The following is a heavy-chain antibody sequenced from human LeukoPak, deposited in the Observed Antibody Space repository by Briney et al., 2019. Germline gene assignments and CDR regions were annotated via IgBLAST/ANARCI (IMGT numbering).Heavy chain of an antibody. J-gene: IGHJ4*02. CDR1: GFTFSNVW. Sequence: KSGGSLRLSCAASGFTFSNVWMSWVRQAPGKGLEWVGHIKSKTDGGTTDYAAPVKGRFTISRDDSKNTLFLQMNSLKTEDTAVYYCTLPWGSGSYYDYWGQGTLVTVSS. V-gene: IGHV3-15*01. CDR3: TLPWGSGSYYDY. CDR2: IKSKTDGGTT. D-gene: IGHD3-10*01.